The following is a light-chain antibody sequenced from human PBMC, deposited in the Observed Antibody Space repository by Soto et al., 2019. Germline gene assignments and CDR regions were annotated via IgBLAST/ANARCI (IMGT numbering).Light chain of an antibody. J-gene: IGKJ1*01. CDR3: LQDYNYPRT. CDR2: AAS. CDR1: QDIGVR. Sequence: DIQMTQSPSFVSASIGDRVTITCRASQDIGVRLAWFQQKPGKAPKLLIYAASSLQSGAPSRFSGSGSGTDFTLTISSLQPEDFATYYCLQDYNYPRTFGQGTKVDIK. V-gene: IGKV1-12*01.